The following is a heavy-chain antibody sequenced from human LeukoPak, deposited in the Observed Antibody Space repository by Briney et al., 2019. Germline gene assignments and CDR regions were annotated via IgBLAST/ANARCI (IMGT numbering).Heavy chain of an antibody. CDR1: GFTFSSYW. Sequence: AGGSLRLSCAASGFTFSSYWMHWVRQAPGKGLVCVSRISSDGSSTSYTDSVKGRFTISRDTAKNTLYLQMISLRADDTAVYYCARDLSLWGQGSLVTVSS. D-gene: IGHD2/OR15-2a*01. CDR2: ISSDGSST. V-gene: IGHV3-74*01. CDR3: ARDLSL. J-gene: IGHJ4*02.